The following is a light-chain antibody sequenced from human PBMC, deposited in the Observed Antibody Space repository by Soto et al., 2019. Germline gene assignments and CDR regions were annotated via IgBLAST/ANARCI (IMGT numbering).Light chain of an antibody. CDR3: QQLNTLPFT. CDR1: QSISSW. Sequence: DIPMTQSPSSLSASGGDRVTITCRASQSISSWLAWYQQKPGKAPNLLIYEASTLQSGVPSRFSGSGSGTEFTLTISGLLPEDFATYHCQQLNTLPFTFGQGTRLEIK. CDR2: EAS. V-gene: IGKV1-5*01. J-gene: IGKJ5*01.